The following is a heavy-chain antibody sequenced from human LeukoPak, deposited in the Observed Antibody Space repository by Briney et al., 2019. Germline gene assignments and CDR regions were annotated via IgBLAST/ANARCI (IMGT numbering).Heavy chain of an antibody. D-gene: IGHD4-17*01. J-gene: IGHJ5*02. CDR2: IIPISGTA. V-gene: IGHV1-69*13. CDR1: GGTFSSYA. Sequence: SVKVSCKASGGTFSSYAISWVRQAPGQGLEWMGGIIPISGTANYAQKFQGRVTITADESTSTAYMELSSLRSEDTAVYYCARAAMTTVTWSWFDPWGQGTLVTVSS. CDR3: ARAAMTTVTWSWFDP.